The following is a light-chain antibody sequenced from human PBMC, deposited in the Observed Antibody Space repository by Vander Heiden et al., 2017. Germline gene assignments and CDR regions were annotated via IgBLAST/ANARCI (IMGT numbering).Light chain of an antibody. Sequence: SYDLTQPPSVSVSLGQTARITCSGDALPTKYAYWNQQKSGQAPVVVIYEDNKRPAGIPERFSGSSSGTMATLTISGAQVEDEADYYCYSTDSSGKRGVFGGGTKLTVL. V-gene: IGLV3-10*01. CDR1: ALPTKY. CDR3: YSTDSSGKRGV. J-gene: IGLJ2*01. CDR2: EDN.